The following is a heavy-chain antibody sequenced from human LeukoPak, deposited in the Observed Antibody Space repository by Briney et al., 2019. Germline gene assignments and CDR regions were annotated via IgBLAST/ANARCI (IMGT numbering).Heavy chain of an antibody. CDR2: IRSKAYGGTT. J-gene: IGHJ4*02. Sequence: GGSLRLSCTASGFTFGDYAMSWSRQAPGKGLEWVSFIRSKAYGGTTEYAASVKGRFTISRDDSKSIAYLQMNSLKTEDTAVYYCTRWGIAAANFDYWGQGTLVTVSS. V-gene: IGHV3-49*03. CDR3: TRWGIAAANFDY. D-gene: IGHD6-13*01. CDR1: GFTFGDYA.